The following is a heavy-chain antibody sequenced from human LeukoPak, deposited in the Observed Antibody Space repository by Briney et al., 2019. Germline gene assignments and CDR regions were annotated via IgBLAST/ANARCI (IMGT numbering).Heavy chain of an antibody. Sequence: NPSETLSLTCAVYGGPFSSYYWTWIRQPPGKGLEWIGEINHSGSADYNPSLKSRVTISVDTSKNQFSLKLSSVTAADTAVYYCAYSCGYQQHWGQGTLVTVSS. D-gene: IGHD3-22*01. J-gene: IGHJ1*01. CDR1: GGPFSSYY. V-gene: IGHV4-34*01. CDR3: AYSCGYQQH. CDR2: INHSGSA.